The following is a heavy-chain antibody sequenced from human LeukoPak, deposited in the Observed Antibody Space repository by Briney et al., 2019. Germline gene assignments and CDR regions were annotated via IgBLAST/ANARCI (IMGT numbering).Heavy chain of an antibody. CDR2: IYYSGST. D-gene: IGHD5-18*01. V-gene: IGHV4-39*07. Sequence: SETLSLTCTVSGGSISSSSYYWGWIRQPPGKGLEWIGSIYYSGSTNYNPSLKSRVTISVDTSKNQFSLKLSSVTAADTAVYYCAREGYSYGHFDYWGQGTLVTVSS. CDR3: AREGYSYGHFDY. J-gene: IGHJ4*02. CDR1: GGSISSSSYY.